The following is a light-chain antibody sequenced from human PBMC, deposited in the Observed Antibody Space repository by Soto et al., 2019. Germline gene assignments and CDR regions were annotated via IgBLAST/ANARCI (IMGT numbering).Light chain of an antibody. V-gene: IGKV1-5*03. J-gene: IGKJ2*01. CDR2: KAS. CDR1: QSISSW. Sequence: DIQMTQSPSTLSASVGDRVTITGRASQSISSWLAWYHQKPGKAPKLLIYKASSLESGVPSRFSGSGSGTAFTLTISSLQPDDFATYYCQQYNSYPYTFGQGTKLEIK. CDR3: QQYNSYPYT.